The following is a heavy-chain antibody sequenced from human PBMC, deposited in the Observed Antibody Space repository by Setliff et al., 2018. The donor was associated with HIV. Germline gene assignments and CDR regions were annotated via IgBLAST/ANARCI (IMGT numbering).Heavy chain of an antibody. CDR2: INPNSSDT. Sequence: GASVKVSCKASGYTFTDYYIHWVRQAPGQGLEWMGWINPNSSDTNYAQKFQGSVTMTRDTSISTAYMDLSRLRSDDTAVYYCARRVPPIPSGDLDYWGQGTLVTVSS. CDR3: ARRVPPIPSGDLDY. J-gene: IGHJ4*02. D-gene: IGHD4-17*01. CDR1: GYTFTDYY. V-gene: IGHV1-2*02.